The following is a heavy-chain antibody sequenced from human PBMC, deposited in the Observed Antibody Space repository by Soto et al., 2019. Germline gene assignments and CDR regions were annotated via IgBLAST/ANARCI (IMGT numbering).Heavy chain of an antibody. CDR3: ARGDIVATIDAFDI. Sequence: GGSLRLSCAASGFTFSSYSMTWVRKAPGKGLEWVSSISSSSSYIYYADSVKGRFTISRDNAKNSLYLQMNSLRAEDTAVYYCARGDIVATIDAFDIWGQGTMVTVS. V-gene: IGHV3-21*01. J-gene: IGHJ3*02. D-gene: IGHD5-12*01. CDR1: GFTFSSYS. CDR2: ISSSSSYI.